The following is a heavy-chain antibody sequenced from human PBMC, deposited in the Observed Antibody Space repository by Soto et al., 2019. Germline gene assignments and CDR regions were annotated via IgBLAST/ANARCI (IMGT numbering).Heavy chain of an antibody. CDR1: GYSFTDYY. V-gene: IGHV1-2*04. D-gene: IGHD2-2*03. J-gene: IGHJ6*02. Sequence: QVQMVQSGAEVKKPGASVRVSCKTSGYSFTDYYIHWVRQAPGQGLEWMGWINPNSGGTNYARKLQSWVTLTRDTSINSVYMELSSLTPEDPAVFHCARGGDCDPVNCYERYYYGMDVWGQGTTVSVSS. CDR3: ARGGDCDPVNCYERYYYGMDV. CDR2: INPNSGGT.